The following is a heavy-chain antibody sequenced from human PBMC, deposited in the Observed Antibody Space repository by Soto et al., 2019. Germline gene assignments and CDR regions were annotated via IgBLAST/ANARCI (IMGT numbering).Heavy chain of an antibody. V-gene: IGHV3-21*01. J-gene: IGHJ6*02. Sequence: GGSLRLSCAATGFTFSSYSMSWVRQAPGKGLEWVSSISSSSSYIYYADSVKGRFTISRDNAKNSLYLQMNSLRAEDTAVYYCARTAARYGMDVWGQGTTVTVSS. D-gene: IGHD6-6*01. CDR2: ISSSSSYI. CDR3: ARTAARYGMDV. CDR1: GFTFSSYS.